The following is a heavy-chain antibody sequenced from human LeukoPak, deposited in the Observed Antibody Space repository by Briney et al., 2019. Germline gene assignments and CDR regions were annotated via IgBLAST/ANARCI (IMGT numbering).Heavy chain of an antibody. CDR3: ARTYYYDSSGSYGFDY. Sequence: ASVKVSCKASGDTFTTYAIIWVRQAPGQGLEWMGWINPNSGGTNYAQKFQGRVTMTRDTSISTAYMELSRLRSDDTAVYYCARTYYYDSSGSYGFDYWGQGTLVTVSS. D-gene: IGHD3-22*01. CDR1: GDTFTTYA. CDR2: INPNSGGT. V-gene: IGHV1-2*02. J-gene: IGHJ4*02.